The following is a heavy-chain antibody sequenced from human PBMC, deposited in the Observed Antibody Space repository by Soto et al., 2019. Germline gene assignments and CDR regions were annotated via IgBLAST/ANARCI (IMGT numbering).Heavy chain of an antibody. Sequence: QVQLVQSGAEVKKPGASVKVSCKASGYTFTSYGISWVRQAPGQGLEWVGWISAYNGNTNYAQKLQGRVTMTTDTSTSTAYMELRSLRSDDTAVYYCARDLAYYYGSGSSRDPIWFDPWGQGTLVTVSS. V-gene: IGHV1-18*01. D-gene: IGHD3-10*01. CDR2: ISAYNGNT. CDR3: ARDLAYYYGSGSSRDPIWFDP. J-gene: IGHJ5*02. CDR1: GYTFTSYG.